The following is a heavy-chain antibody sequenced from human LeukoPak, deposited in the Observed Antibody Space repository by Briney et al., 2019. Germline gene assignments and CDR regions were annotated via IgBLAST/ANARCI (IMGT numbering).Heavy chain of an antibody. D-gene: IGHD6-6*01. Sequence: GGSLRLSCAASGFTFSSYSMNWVRQAPGKGLEWVSSISSSSSYIYYADSVEGRFTISRDNAKNSLYLQMNSLRAEDTAVYYCARFVSIAARGYDYWGQGTLVTVSS. J-gene: IGHJ4*02. CDR3: ARFVSIAARGYDY. V-gene: IGHV3-21*01. CDR2: ISSSSSYI. CDR1: GFTFSSYS.